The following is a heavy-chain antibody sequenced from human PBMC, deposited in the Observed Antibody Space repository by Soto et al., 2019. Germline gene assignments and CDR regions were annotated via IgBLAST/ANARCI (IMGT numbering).Heavy chain of an antibody. V-gene: IGHV1-8*02. D-gene: IGHD6-13*01. CDR3: GRGPSPRAPAGGTPYYYAMDV. Sequence: ASVKVSCKASGYDFTAYDINWVRQASGQGLEWMGWMNPINGATGTARRFQGRVSLSRNTATGTAYLELTSLRSDDTAVYYCGRGPSPRAPAGGTPYYYAMDVWGRGTTVTVSS. CDR1: GYDFTAYD. J-gene: IGHJ6*02. CDR2: MNPINGAT.